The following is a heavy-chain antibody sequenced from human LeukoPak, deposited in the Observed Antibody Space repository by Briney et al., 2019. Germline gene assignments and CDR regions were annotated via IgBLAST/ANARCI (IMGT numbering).Heavy chain of an antibody. D-gene: IGHD3-22*01. CDR3: ARHMLTYYYDSSGYYALYYCYGMDV. CDR2: IYYSGST. J-gene: IGHJ6*02. CDR1: GGSISSYY. Sequence: SETLSLTCTVSGGSISSYYWSWIRQPPGKGLEWIGYIYYSGSTNYNPSLKSRVTISVDTSKNQFSLKLSSVTAADTAVYYCARHMLTYYYDSSGYYALYYCYGMDVWGQGTTVTVSS. V-gene: IGHV4-59*08.